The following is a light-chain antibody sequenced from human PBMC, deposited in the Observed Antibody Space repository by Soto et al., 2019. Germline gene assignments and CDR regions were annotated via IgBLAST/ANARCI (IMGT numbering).Light chain of an antibody. CDR3: QQYNKWPIT. CDR1: QSVSSIY. V-gene: IGKV3-20*01. Sequence: EIVLTQSPGTLSLSPGERATLSCRASQSVSSIYFAWYQQKRGQAPRLLIYGVSSRATGIPDRFSGSGSGTDFTLTISSLQSEDFAVYSCQQYNKWPITFGQGTRLEI. J-gene: IGKJ5*01. CDR2: GVS.